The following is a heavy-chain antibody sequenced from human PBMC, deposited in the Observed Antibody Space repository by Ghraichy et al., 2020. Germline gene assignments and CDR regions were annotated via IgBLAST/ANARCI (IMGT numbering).Heavy chain of an antibody. CDR1: GGSFSGYY. D-gene: IGHD6-6*01. CDR2: INHSGST. CDR3: ARGRARYSSSWYYYGMDV. Sequence: SETLSLTCAVYGGSFSGYYWSWIRQPPGKGLEWIGEINHSGSTNSNPSLKSRVTISVDTSKNQFSLKLSSVTAADTAVYYCARGRARYSSSWYYYGMDVWGQGTTVTVSS. V-gene: IGHV4-34*01. J-gene: IGHJ6*02.